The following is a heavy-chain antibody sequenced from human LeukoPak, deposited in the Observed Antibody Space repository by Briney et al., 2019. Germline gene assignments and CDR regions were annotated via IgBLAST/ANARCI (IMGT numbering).Heavy chain of an antibody. Sequence: GGSLRLSCAASGFTFSSYGMHWVRQAPGKGLEWVAVIWYDGSNKYYADSVKGRFTISRDNSKNTLYLQMNSLRAEDTAVYYCAKNGGSYYRPFDYWGQGTLVTVSS. CDR3: AKNGGSYYRPFDY. CDR2: IWYDGSNK. CDR1: GFTFSSYG. J-gene: IGHJ4*02. V-gene: IGHV3-33*06. D-gene: IGHD1-26*01.